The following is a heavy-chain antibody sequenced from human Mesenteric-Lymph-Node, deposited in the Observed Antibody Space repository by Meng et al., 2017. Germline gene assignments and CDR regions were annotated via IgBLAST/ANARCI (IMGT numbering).Heavy chain of an antibody. J-gene: IGHJ1*01. V-gene: IGHV4-30-4*01. Sequence: QESGPGLVNPSQTLSLPCTVSGGSISSGDYYWSWIRQPPGKGLEWIGEIPHRGSSAYNPSLKSRVSMSIDKSKNQFSLKLTSVTAADTAVYHCLRGSGGSVWGQGTLVTVSS. CDR3: LRGSGGSV. CDR2: IPHRGSS. D-gene: IGHD3-10*01. CDR1: GGSISSGDYY.